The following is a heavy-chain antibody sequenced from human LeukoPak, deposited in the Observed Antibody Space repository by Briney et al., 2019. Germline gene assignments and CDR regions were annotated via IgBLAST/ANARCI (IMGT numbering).Heavy chain of an antibody. CDR2: ISAYNGNT. CDR3: AREGDIVVVPAAIRSEYFQL. J-gene: IGHJ1*01. D-gene: IGHD2-2*02. V-gene: IGHV1-18*01. Sequence: ASVKVSCKASGYTFTSYGISWVRQAPGQGLEWMGWISAYNGNTNYAQKLQGRVTMTTDTSTSTAYMELRSLRSDDTAVYYCAREGDIVVVPAAIRSEYFQLWGQGTLVTVSS. CDR1: GYTFTSYG.